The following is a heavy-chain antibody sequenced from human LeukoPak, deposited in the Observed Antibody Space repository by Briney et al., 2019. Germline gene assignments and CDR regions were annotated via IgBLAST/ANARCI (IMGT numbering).Heavy chain of an antibody. CDR2: ISAYNGNT. V-gene: IGHV1-18*01. CDR1: GYTFTSYG. CDR3: ARGDDYGDYWGLY. D-gene: IGHD4-17*01. J-gene: IGHJ4*02. Sequence: VSVKVSCKASGYTFTSYGISWVRQAPGQGLEWMGWISAYNGNTNYAQKLQGRVTMTTDTSTSTAYMELRSLIPDDAAVYYCARGDDYGDYWGLYWGQGTLVTVSS.